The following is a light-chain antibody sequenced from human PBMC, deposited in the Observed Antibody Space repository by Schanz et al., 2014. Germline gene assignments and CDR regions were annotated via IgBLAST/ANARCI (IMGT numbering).Light chain of an antibody. J-gene: IGLJ3*02. CDR3: SSYTSSNTVV. CDR2: DVN. CDR1: SSDIGGRAY. Sequence: QSALTQPASVSGSPGQSITISCTGTSSDIGGRAYVSWYQQRPGKAPQLILYDVNSRPSGVSNRFSGSKSGNTASLTISGLQPDDEADYYCSSYTSSNTVVFGGGTKLTVL. V-gene: IGLV2-14*01.